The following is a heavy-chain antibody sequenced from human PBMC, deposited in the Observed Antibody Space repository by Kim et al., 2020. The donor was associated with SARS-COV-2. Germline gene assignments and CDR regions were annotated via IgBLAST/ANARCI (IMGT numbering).Heavy chain of an antibody. CDR2: IYYSGST. D-gene: IGHD1-7*01. Sequence: SETLSLTCTVSGGSISSSSYYWGWIRQPPGKGLEWIGSIYYSGSTYYNPSLKSRVTISVDTSKNQFSLKLSSVTAADTAVYYCARDGKTGTTTVDYWGQGTLVTVSS. CDR1: GGSISSSSYY. V-gene: IGHV4-39*07. J-gene: IGHJ4*02. CDR3: ARDGKTGTTTVDY.